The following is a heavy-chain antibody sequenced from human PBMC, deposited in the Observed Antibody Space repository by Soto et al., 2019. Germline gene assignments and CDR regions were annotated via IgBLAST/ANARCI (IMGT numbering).Heavy chain of an antibody. D-gene: IGHD4-17*01. V-gene: IGHV1-69*06. J-gene: IGHJ3*02. Sequence: QVQLVQSGAEVKKPGSSVKVSCKASGGTFSSYAISWVRQAPGQGLEWMGGIIPIFGTANYAQKVQGRFTITDDKYTSTAYMEPSRLRSTDTAVYYCARPDYEWKPWPAFDIRGQGTMVTVSS. CDR3: ARPDYEWKPWPAFDI. CDR1: GGTFSSYA. CDR2: IIPIFGTA.